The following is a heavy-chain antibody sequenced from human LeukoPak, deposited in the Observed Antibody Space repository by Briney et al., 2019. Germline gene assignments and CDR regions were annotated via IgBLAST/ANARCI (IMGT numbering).Heavy chain of an antibody. CDR2: INPSGPIT. CDR3: ARKYASGSFDS. Sequence: ASVKVSCKASGYTFTGYSMQWVRQAPGQGLEWVGLINPSGPITTYAQKFQGRVTMTRDMSTSTVYMELSSLRSDDMAVYYCARKYASGSFDSWGQGTLVTVSS. J-gene: IGHJ4*02. V-gene: IGHV1-46*01. CDR1: GYTFTGYS. D-gene: IGHD6-19*01.